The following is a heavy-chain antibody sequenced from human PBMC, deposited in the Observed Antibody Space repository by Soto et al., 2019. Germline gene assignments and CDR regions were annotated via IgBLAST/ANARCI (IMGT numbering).Heavy chain of an antibody. Sequence: AERALRLPWVTSACSLSTFWVSWFRQALGKRKKWVAHINQDGSEKYYVDSVKGRFTISRDTAPNSMYLQLNSLRFEDTAVYYGLSGNSPSSTRGQEAVV. CDR3: LSGNSPSST. CDR2: INQDGSEK. J-gene: IGHJ4*02. V-gene: IGHV3-7*05. D-gene: IGHD5-12*01. CDR1: ACSLSTFW.